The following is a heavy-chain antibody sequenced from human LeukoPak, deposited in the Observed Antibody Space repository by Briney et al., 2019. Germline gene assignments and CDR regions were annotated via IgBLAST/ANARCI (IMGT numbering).Heavy chain of an antibody. CDR3: ARVVCSSTSCYTGGWFDP. CDR2: IIPIFGTA. V-gene: IGHV1-69*13. Sequence: GASVKVSCKASGGTFSSYAISWVRQAPGQGLEWMGGIIPIFGTANYAQKFQGRVTITADESTSTAYMEPSSLRSEDTAVYYCARVVCSSTSCYTGGWFDPWGQGTLVTVSS. D-gene: IGHD2-2*02. CDR1: GGTFSSYA. J-gene: IGHJ5*02.